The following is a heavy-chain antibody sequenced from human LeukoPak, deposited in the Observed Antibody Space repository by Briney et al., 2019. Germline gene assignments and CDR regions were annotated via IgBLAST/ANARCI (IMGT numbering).Heavy chain of an antibody. J-gene: IGHJ4*02. Sequence: PGGSLRLPCAASGFTVSTTFMSWVRQTPGKGLEWVSFINDVGTTYYIDSVQGRFTISRDSSQNTLYLQMNSLRAEDTALYYCAGDPAAGRLRDWGQGTLVTVSS. CDR1: GFTVSTTF. D-gene: IGHD1-14*01. V-gene: IGHV3-53*01. CDR2: INDVGTT. CDR3: AGDPAAGRLRD.